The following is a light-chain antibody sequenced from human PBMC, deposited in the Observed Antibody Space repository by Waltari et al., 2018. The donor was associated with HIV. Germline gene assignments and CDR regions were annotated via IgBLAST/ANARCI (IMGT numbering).Light chain of an antibody. CDR1: RPNIGRFKL. J-gene: IGLJ2*01. V-gene: IGLV2-23*02. CDR2: EVN. CDR3: CSYAGSSNVV. Sequence: QSALTQSASVSGSPGQSITISGTGTRPNIGRFKLVFWYQQHPGKAPKVIIYEVNKRPSWVSNRFSVSTSGSTASLTISGLQAEDEADYYCCSYAGSSNVVFGGGTKLTVL.